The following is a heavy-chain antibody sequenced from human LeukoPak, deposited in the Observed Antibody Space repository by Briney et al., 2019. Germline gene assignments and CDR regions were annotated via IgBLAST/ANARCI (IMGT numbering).Heavy chain of an antibody. CDR3: ARGGGDIVVVPALLDY. Sequence: PGGSLRLSCAASGFTFSSQSMNWVRQAPGKGLEWVSSISSSSSYIYYADSVKGRFTISRDNAKNSLYLQMNSLRAEDTAVYYCARGGGDIVVVPALLDYWGQGTLVTVSS. V-gene: IGHV3-21*01. J-gene: IGHJ4*02. CDR1: GFTFSSQS. CDR2: ISSSSSYI. D-gene: IGHD2-2*01.